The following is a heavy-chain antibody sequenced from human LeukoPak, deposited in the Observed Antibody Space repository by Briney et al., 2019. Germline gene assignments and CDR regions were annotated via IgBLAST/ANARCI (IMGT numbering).Heavy chain of an antibody. CDR1: GYTFTSYD. CDR3: AILIAAAADGWFDP. CDR2: IVVGSGNT. Sequence: GASVKVSCKASGYTFTSYDINWVRQARGQRLEWIGWIVVGSGNTNYAQKFQERVTVTRDMSTSTAYMELSSLRSEDTAVYYCAILIAAAADGWFDPWGQGTLVTVSS. V-gene: IGHV1-58*02. J-gene: IGHJ5*02. D-gene: IGHD6-13*01.